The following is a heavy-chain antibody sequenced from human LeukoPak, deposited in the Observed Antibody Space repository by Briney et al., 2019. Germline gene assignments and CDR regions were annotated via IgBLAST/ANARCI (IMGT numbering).Heavy chain of an antibody. J-gene: IGHJ4*02. CDR2: ICDSGDRT. D-gene: IGHD6-25*01. CDR3: AKESGYGDYWYFDY. Sequence: GSLRLSCAASGFTFNKYDMSWVRQVPGKGLEWVSGICDSGDRTYYADSVKGRSTISRDNSKNTLYLQVNSLRAEDTAAYYCAKESGYGDYWYFDYRGQGTLVTVSS. V-gene: IGHV3-23*01. CDR1: GFTFNKYD.